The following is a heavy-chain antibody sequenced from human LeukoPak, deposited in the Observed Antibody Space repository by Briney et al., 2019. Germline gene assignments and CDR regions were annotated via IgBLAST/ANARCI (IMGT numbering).Heavy chain of an antibody. CDR3: VRAIRTTVTTFWFDP. CDR1: GYTFTSSD. V-gene: IGHV1-8*01. CDR2: MNPNSGNT. Sequence: ASVKVSCKTSGYTFTSSDINWVRQATGQGLEWMGWMNPNSGNTGYVQNFQGRVTMTRDTSISTAYMELSSLRSEDTAVYYCVRAIRTTVTTFWFDPWGQGTLVTVSS. D-gene: IGHD4-17*01. J-gene: IGHJ5*02.